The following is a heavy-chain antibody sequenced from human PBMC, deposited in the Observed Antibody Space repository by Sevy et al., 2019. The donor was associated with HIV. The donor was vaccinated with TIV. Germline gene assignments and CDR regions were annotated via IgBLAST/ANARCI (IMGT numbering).Heavy chain of an antibody. CDR3: ARVVGGGYFDY. V-gene: IGHV3-7*03. D-gene: IGHD3-16*01. CDR2: IKPDGSES. Sequence: GGSLRLSCVASGFTFNNFWMAWVRQAPGKGLEWFANIKPDGSESNHVGSVKGRFTIYRANAKNSLYLQMNSLTAEDTAFYYCARVVGGGYFDYWGQGTLVTVSS. J-gene: IGHJ4*01. CDR1: GFTFNNFW.